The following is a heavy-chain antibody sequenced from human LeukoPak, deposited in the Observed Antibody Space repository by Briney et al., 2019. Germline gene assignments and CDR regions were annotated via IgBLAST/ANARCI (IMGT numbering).Heavy chain of an antibody. CDR3: ARHGDSSSRFDY. D-gene: IGHD6-13*01. J-gene: IGHJ4*02. V-gene: IGHV4-39*01. CDR2: IYYSGST. CDR1: GGSISSSSYY. Sequence: PSETLSLTCTVSGGSISSSSYYWGWIRQPPGKGLEWIGSIYYSGSTYYNPSLKSRVTISVDTSKSQFSLKLSSVTAADTAVYYCARHGDSSSRFDYWGQGTLVTVSS.